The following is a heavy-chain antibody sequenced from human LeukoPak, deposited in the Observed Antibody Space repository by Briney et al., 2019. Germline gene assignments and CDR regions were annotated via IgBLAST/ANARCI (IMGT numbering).Heavy chain of an antibody. V-gene: IGHV3-9*01. J-gene: IGHJ4*02. CDR3: AKDTGFWSGQGDFDY. Sequence: PGGSLRLSCAASGFTFDDYAMHWVRQAPGKGLEWVSGISWNSGSIGYADSAKGRFTISRDNAKNSLYLQMNSLRAEDTALYYCAKDTGFWSGQGDFDYWGQGTLVTVSS. CDR1: GFTFDDYA. CDR2: ISWNSGSI. D-gene: IGHD3-3*01.